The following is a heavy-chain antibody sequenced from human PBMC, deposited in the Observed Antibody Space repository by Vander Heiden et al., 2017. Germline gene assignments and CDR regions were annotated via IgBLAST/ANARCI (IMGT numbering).Heavy chain of an antibody. D-gene: IGHD1-26*01. CDR1: GFTLRSYA. Sequence: EVQLLESGGGLVQPGGSLRLSCAASGFTLRSYAMNWVRQAPGKGLEWVSSISGSGDTTFYADSVKGRFTISRENSKNTVYLQMTSLRAEDTAIYYCAKDLFPQYSGSFFDSWGQGTLVTVSS. CDR3: AKDLFPQYSGSFFDS. J-gene: IGHJ4*02. V-gene: IGHV3-23*01. CDR2: ISGSGDTT.